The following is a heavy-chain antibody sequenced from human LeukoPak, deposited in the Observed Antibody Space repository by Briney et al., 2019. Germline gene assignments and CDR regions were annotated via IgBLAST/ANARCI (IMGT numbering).Heavy chain of an antibody. CDR1: GYTLTELS. V-gene: IGHV1-24*01. J-gene: IGHJ5*02. CDR3: ATRYSYGQTRWFDP. CDR2: FDPEDGET. D-gene: IGHD5-18*01. Sequence: ASVKVSCKVSGYTLTELSMHWVRQAPGKGLESMGGFDPEDGETIYAQKFQGRVTMTEDTSTDTAYMELSSLRSEDTAVYYCATRYSYGQTRWFDPWGQGTLVTVSS.